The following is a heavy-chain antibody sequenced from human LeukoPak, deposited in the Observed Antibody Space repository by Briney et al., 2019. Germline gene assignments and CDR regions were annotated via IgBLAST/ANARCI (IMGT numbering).Heavy chain of an antibody. Sequence: AGGSLRLSCAASGFTFSNYAMTWVRQAPGKGLEWVSIIGGSGDSIYYADSVKGRFTISRDNSKNTLYLQMNSLRAEDTAVYYCARDPNGDYFGAFDFWGQGTMVTVSS. CDR3: ARDPNGDYFGAFDF. CDR2: IGGSGDSI. J-gene: IGHJ3*01. CDR1: GFTFSNYA. D-gene: IGHD4-17*01. V-gene: IGHV3-23*01.